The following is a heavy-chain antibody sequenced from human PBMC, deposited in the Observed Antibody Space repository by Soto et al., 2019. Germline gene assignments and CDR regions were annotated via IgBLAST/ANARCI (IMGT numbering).Heavy chain of an antibody. CDR1: GYTFTNYA. J-gene: IGHJ4*02. Sequence: ASVKVSCKASGYTFTNYAMHWVRQAPGQRLEWMGWINAGNGNTKYSQKFQGRVTITADASTSTAYMELSSLRSEDTAVYYCARGGARLGVLMVYAISYFDYWGQGTLVTVSS. CDR3: ARGGARLGVLMVYAISYFDY. D-gene: IGHD2-8*01. V-gene: IGHV1-3*01. CDR2: INAGNGNT.